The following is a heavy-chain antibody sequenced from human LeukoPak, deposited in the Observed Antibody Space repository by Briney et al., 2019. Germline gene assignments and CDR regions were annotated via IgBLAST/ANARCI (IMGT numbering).Heavy chain of an antibody. CDR3: ARARAVIDDAFDI. CDR1: GGSISSGDYY. Sequence: SETLSLTCTVSGGSISSGDYYWSWIRQPPGRGLEWIEYIHYSGTTHYNPSLKSRVSMSVDTSRNQFSLELSSVTAADTAVYFCARARAVIDDAFDIWGPGTMVTVSS. CDR2: IHYSGTT. V-gene: IGHV4-30-4*01. D-gene: IGHD2-21*01. J-gene: IGHJ3*02.